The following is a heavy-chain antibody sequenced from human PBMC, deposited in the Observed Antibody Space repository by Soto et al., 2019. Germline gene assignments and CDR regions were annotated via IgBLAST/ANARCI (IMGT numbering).Heavy chain of an antibody. CDR3: AKGDYVWGSYRPNWFDP. J-gene: IGHJ5*02. CDR1: GCNFRSYA. V-gene: IGHV3-23*01. CDR2: ISASGGST. D-gene: IGHD3-16*02. Sequence: AGGSQRLSSAASGCNFRSYAMSWVSQNPGKGMEWVSAISASGGSTYYADSVKGRFTISRDNSKNTLYLQMNSLRAEDTAVYYCAKGDYVWGSYRPNWFDPWGQRTLVTVSS.